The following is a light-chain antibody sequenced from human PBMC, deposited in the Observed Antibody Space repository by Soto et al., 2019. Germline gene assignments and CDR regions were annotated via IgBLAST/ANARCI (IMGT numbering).Light chain of an antibody. Sequence: EIVLTQSPGTLSLSPGERATLSCRAGQSASSRYLAWYQQKPGQAPRLLIYGASSRATGIPDRFSGSGSGTNFHLTISRLEPEDFAVYYCQQYGSSPWTFGQGTKVEIK. CDR3: QQYGSSPWT. CDR1: QSASSRY. V-gene: IGKV3-20*01. CDR2: GAS. J-gene: IGKJ1*01.